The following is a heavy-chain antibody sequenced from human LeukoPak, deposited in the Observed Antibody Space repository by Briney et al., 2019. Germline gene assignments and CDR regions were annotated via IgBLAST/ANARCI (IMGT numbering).Heavy chain of an antibody. J-gene: IGHJ4*02. CDR3: AKSLWFGTAYFDY. V-gene: IGHV3-9*01. Sequence: TGGSLRLSRAASGFTFDDYAMHWVRQAPGKGLEWVSGISWNSGSIGYADSVKGRFTISRDNAKNSLYLQMNSLRAEDTALYYCAKSLWFGTAYFDYWGQGTLVTVSS. CDR2: ISWNSGSI. D-gene: IGHD3-10*01. CDR1: GFTFDDYA.